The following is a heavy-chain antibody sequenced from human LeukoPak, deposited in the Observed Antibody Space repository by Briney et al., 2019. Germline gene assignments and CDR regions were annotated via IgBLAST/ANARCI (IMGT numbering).Heavy chain of an antibody. CDR1: GGSISSGGYS. V-gene: IGHV4-30-2*01. D-gene: IGHD3-10*01. J-gene: IGHJ4*02. CDR2: IYHSGST. CDR3: ARGTYYYGSGSYPFGFYFDY. Sequence: SQTLSLTCAVSGGSISSGGYSWSWIRQPPGKGLEWIGYIYHSGSTYYNPSLKSRVTISVDRSKNQFSLKLSSVTAADTAVYYCARGTYYYGSGSYPFGFYFDYWGQGTLVTVPS.